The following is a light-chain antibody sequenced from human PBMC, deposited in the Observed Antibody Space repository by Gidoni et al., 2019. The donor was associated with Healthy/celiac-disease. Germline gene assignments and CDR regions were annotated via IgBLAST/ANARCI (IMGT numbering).Light chain of an antibody. CDR2: KDS. J-gene: IGLJ2*01. V-gene: IGLV3-1*01. CDR3: QAWDSSTVV. CDR1: KLGAKY. Sequence: SYELTQPPPVSVAPGQTASIPCSGDKLGAKYACWYQQKPGQSPVLVIYKDSKRPSGIPERFSGSNSGNTATLTISGTQAMDEADYYCQAWDSSTVVFGGGTKLTVL.